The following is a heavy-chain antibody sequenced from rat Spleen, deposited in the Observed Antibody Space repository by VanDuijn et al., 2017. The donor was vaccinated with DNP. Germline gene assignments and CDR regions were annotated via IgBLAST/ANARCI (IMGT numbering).Heavy chain of an antibody. Sequence: EVQLQESGPGLVKPSQSLSLTCSVTGYSITRNYWGWIRKLPGNKMEWIGHISYSGRTTYNPSLKSRISISRDTSKNQFFLQLSSVTTEDTATYYCARWNIGTSTLDYWGQGVMVTVSS. J-gene: IGHJ2*01. V-gene: IGHV3-1*01. CDR3: ARWNIGTSTLDY. D-gene: IGHD1-5*01. CDR2: ISYSGRT. CDR1: GYSITRNY.